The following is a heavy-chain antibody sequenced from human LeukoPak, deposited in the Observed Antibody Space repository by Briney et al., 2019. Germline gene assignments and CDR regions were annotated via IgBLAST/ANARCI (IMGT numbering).Heavy chain of an antibody. CDR1: GFTFNNYH. J-gene: IGHJ4*02. D-gene: IGHD5-24*01. Sequence: GGSLRLSCAASGFTFNNYHMNWVRQAPGKGLEWVSFISSSSDTIYYADSVKGRFTISRDNAKNSLYLQMNSLRAEDTAVYYCASIRDGYNYRIDYWGQGTLVTVSS. V-gene: IGHV3-48*01. CDR2: ISSSSDTI. CDR3: ASIRDGYNYRIDY.